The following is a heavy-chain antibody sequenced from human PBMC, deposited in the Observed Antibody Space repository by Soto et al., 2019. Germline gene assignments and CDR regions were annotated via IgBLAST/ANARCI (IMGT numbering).Heavy chain of an antibody. V-gene: IGHV4-4*07. CDR3: ASSAFMGIEVAGHFAS. D-gene: IGHD2-21*01. CDR2: MYVRGRG. J-gene: IGHJ4*02. CDR1: GGPITGSY. Sequence: QVQLQESGPGLVKSSETLSLTCSVSGGPITGSYLSWIRQPVGKGLEWIGRMYVRGRGDYNPSLKSRFTMSIDTSKNHFSLKVKSVTAADTAVYYCASSAFMGIEVAGHFASWGQATLVSVSS.